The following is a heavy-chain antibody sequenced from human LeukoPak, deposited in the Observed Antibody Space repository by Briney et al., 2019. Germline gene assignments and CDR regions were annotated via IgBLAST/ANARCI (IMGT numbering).Heavy chain of an antibody. CDR2: IWYDGSNK. CDR1: GFTFSSYG. D-gene: IGHD1-26*01. CDR3: VRGVGVSRFNYFDP. Sequence: QPGGSLRLSCAASGFTFSSYGMHWVRQAPGKGLEWVALIWYDGSNKYYADSVKGRFTISRDNSKNTLYLQMNSLRDDDTAVYYCVRGVGVSRFNYFDPWGQGTLVTVSS. J-gene: IGHJ5*02. V-gene: IGHV3-33*01.